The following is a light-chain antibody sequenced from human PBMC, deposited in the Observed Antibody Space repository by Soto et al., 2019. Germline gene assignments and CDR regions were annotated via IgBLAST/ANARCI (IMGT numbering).Light chain of an antibody. V-gene: IGKV3D-20*02. CDR3: QQRSNLIT. Sequence: EIVLTQSPGTLSLSPVERASLSCRASQSVSSNYLAWFQQKPGQAPRLLSSYPSSRATGIPARFSGSGSGTDFTLTISSLEPEDFAVYYCQQRSNLITFGQGTRLEIK. CDR2: YPS. J-gene: IGKJ5*01. CDR1: QSVSSNY.